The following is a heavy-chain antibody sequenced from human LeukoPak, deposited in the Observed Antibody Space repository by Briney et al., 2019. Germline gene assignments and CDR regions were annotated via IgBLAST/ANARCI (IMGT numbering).Heavy chain of an antibody. CDR3: ARGVGSSGWYLGFDY. CDR2: ISSSSSYI. J-gene: IGHJ4*02. CDR1: GFTFSTYS. Sequence: GGSLRLSCAASGFTFSTYSMNWVRQAPGKGLEWVSSISSSSSYIYYADSVKGRFTISRDNAKNSLYLQMNSLRAEDTAVYYRARGVGSSGWYLGFDYWGQGTLVTVSS. D-gene: IGHD6-19*01. V-gene: IGHV3-21*01.